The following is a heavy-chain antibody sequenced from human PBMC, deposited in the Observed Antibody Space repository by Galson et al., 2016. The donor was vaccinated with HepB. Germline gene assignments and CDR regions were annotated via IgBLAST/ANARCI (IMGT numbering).Heavy chain of an antibody. V-gene: IGHV3-30*04. CDR1: GFSFKRYS. CDR3: AREKLEYDYWTGHDYFYGMDV. CDR2: MPNDKNYG. J-gene: IGHJ6*02. Sequence: SLRLSCAVSGFSFKRYSIHWVRQVPGKGLEWVAVMPNDKNYGDCADSVKGRFTISRDNSKNMVYLQMSGLREEDTAVYYCAREKLEYDYWTGHDYFYGMDVWGQGTTVTVSS. D-gene: IGHD3/OR15-3a*01.